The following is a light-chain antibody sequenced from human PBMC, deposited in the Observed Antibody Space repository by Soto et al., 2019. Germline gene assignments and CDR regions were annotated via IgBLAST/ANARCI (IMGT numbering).Light chain of an antibody. V-gene: IGKV1-39*01. CDR2: AAS. J-gene: IGKJ1*01. Sequence: DIQMTQSPSSLSASFGDRITITCGASHSIDNYLSWYQLKPGKAPRLLIYAASNLQRGVPSRFTGSGSGTDFTLTINNLQPDDFAVYYCQQCFSIPPTFGHGTKVDIK. CDR3: QQCFSIPPT. CDR1: HSIDNY.